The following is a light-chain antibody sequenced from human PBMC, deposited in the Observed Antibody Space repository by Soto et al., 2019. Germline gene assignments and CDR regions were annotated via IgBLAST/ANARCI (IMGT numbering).Light chain of an antibody. CDR3: LQYNSYPLT. CDR1: QGISSY. J-gene: IGKJ4*01. V-gene: IGKV1-16*02. Sequence: DIPMTQSPSSLSASVGDRVTITCRASQGISSYLAWFQQKPGKAPKSLIYGASTLQSGVPSKFSGSASGTDFTLTISGLQPEDSATYYCLQYNSYPLTFGGGTKVEI. CDR2: GAS.